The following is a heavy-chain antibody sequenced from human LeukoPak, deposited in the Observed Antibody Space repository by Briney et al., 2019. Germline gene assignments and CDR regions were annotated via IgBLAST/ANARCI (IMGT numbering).Heavy chain of an antibody. D-gene: IGHD1-26*01. Sequence: SETLSLTCNVSGASISSHYWNWIRQPAGKELEWIGRIYNTGSANYNPSLKSRVTMSLDTSRNQISLKLTSVTAADTAVYYCAREELLTGDAFDIWGQGTMVTVSS. J-gene: IGHJ3*02. V-gene: IGHV4-4*07. CDR1: GASISSHY. CDR3: AREELLTGDAFDI. CDR2: IYNTGSA.